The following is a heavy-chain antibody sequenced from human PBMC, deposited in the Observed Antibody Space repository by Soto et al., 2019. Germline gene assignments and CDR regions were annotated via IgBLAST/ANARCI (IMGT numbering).Heavy chain of an antibody. Sequence: QLQLQESGPGLVKPSETLSLTCTVPGGSISSSSYYWGWIRQPPGKGLEWIGSIYYSGSTYYNPSLKSRVSISVDTSKNQFSLSLSAVTAADTVVYYWASHLGVSMEERNDAFDIWGQWTMVTVSS. CDR3: ASHLGVSMEERNDAFDI. CDR1: GGSISSSSYY. D-gene: IGHD3-16*01. CDR2: IYYSGST. V-gene: IGHV4-39*01. J-gene: IGHJ3*02.